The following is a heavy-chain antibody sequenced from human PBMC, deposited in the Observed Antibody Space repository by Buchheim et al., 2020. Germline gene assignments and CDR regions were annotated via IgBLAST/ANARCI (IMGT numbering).Heavy chain of an antibody. CDR2: VSWNSGVI. D-gene: IGHD4-17*01. Sequence: EVQLVESGGALVQPGRSLRLSFSASGFSFGDYAIHWVRQAPGTCLEWVSGVSWNSGVIDYSSSVRGRFTVSRDNAQHSLYLEMDRLRPEDTALYYCAKALYGDYGGGFDSWGQGT. J-gene: IGHJ4*02. CDR1: GFSFGDYA. V-gene: IGHV3-9*01. CDR3: AKALYGDYGGGFDS.